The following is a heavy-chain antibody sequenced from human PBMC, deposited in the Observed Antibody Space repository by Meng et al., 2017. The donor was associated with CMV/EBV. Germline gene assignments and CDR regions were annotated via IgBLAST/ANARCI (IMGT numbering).Heavy chain of an antibody. CDR1: GFTFSDYY. CDR2: ISSSGSTI. D-gene: IGHD6-19*01. Sequence: GESLKISCAASGFTFSDYYMSWIRQAPGKGLEWVSYISSSGSTIYYADSVKGRFTISRDNAKNSLYLQMNSLRAEDTAVYYCARRLGFSSGWYNPPGDYWGQGTLVTVSS. J-gene: IGHJ4*02. V-gene: IGHV3-11*01. CDR3: ARRLGFSSGWYNPPGDY.